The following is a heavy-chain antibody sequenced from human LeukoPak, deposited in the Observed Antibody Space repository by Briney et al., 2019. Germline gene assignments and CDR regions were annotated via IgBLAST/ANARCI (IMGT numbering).Heavy chain of an antibody. CDR1: GFTFTEYA. D-gene: IGHD3-10*01. J-gene: IGHJ6*02. CDR2: ISYDGSRT. CDR3: ARVRGGTWYGMDV. Sequence: GGSLRLSCAASGFTFTEYAMHWVRQAPGKGLEWVALISYDGSRTDYADSVKGRFTISRDNAENSLYLQMDSLRAEDTAVYYCARVRGGTWYGMDVWGQGTTVTVS. V-gene: IGHV3-30*07.